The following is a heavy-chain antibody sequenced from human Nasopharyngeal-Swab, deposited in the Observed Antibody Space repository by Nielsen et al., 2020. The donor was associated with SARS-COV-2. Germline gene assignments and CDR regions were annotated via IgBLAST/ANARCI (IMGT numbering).Heavy chain of an antibody. J-gene: IGHJ4*02. D-gene: IGHD6-13*01. CDR2: FDPEDGET. CDR1: GYTLTELS. CDR3: ARGGLDSSSWYGYYFDY. Sequence: ASVKVSCKVSGYTLTELSMHWVRQAPGKGLEWMGGFDPEDGETICAQKFQGRVTMTEDTSTDTAYMELSSLRSEDTAVYYCARGGLDSSSWYGYYFDYWGQGTLVTVSS. V-gene: IGHV1-24*01.